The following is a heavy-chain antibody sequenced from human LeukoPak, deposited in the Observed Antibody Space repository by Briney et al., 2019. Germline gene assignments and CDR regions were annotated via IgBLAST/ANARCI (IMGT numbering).Heavy chain of an antibody. CDR2: ISYDGSNK. V-gene: IGHV3-30*18. CDR3: AKDWGGYFDY. D-gene: IGHD3-10*01. Sequence: PGGSLRLSCAASGFTFSSYGMHWVRQAPGKGLEWEAVISYDGSNKYYADSVKGRFTISRDNSKNTLYLQMNSLRAEDTAVYYCAKDWGGYFDYWGQGTLVTVSS. CDR1: GFTFSSYG. J-gene: IGHJ4*02.